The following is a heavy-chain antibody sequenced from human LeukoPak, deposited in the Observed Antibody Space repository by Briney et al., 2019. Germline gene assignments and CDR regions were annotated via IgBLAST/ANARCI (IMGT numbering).Heavy chain of an antibody. D-gene: IGHD3-10*01. Sequence: PGGSLRLSCAASGFTVSSNYMTWVRQAPGKGLEWLSVMYSGGNTYYAASVAGRFTISRDNSKNTVYLQMNSLRAEDTAVYFCARGGPGVFAYWGQGTLVTVSS. CDR3: ARGGPGVFAY. J-gene: IGHJ4*02. CDR2: MYSGGNT. CDR1: GFTVSSNY. V-gene: IGHV3-53*01.